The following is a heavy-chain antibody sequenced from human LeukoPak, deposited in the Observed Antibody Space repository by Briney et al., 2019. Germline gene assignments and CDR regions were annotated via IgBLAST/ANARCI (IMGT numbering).Heavy chain of an antibody. CDR3: ARGPQLERFDY. Sequence: SVKVSCKASRGTSSRCAISWVRQAPGQGLEWMGGIIPIFGTANYAQKFQGRVTITTDESTSTAYMELSSLRSEDTAVYYFARGPQLERFDYWGQGTLVTVSS. CDR1: RGTSSRCA. D-gene: IGHD1-1*01. J-gene: IGHJ4*02. CDR2: IIPIFGTA. V-gene: IGHV1-69*05.